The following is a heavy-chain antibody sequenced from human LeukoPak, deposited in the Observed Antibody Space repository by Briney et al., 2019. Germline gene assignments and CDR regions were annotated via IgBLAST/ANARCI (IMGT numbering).Heavy chain of an antibody. CDR2: IYSGGST. D-gene: IGHD3-10*01. Sequence: GGSLRLSCAASGFTVSSNYMSWVRQAPGKGLEWVSVIYSGGSTYYADSVKGRFTISRDSSKNTLYLQMNSLRAEDTAVYYCARDSTYYYDSGSSGPHYFDNWGQGTLVTVSS. J-gene: IGHJ4*02. CDR1: GFTVSSNY. CDR3: ARDSTYYYDSGSSGPHYFDN. V-gene: IGHV3-66*01.